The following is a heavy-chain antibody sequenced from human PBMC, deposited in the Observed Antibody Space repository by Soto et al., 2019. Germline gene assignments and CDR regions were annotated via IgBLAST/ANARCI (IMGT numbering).Heavy chain of an antibody. D-gene: IGHD3-16*01. CDR2: IIPSFGKA. J-gene: IGHJ6*01. CDR1: GGTFSNYP. V-gene: IGHV1-69*01. Sequence: QVQLVQSGAEVKKPGSSVKVSCKASGGTFSNYPITWVRRAPGQGLEWLGGIIPSFGKADYTQKFQGRVTITADEPTSTADMEISILRSEDTAVYYCASGGEYYDENLPHYYFFGMHVW. CDR3: ASGGEYYDENLPHYYFFGMHV.